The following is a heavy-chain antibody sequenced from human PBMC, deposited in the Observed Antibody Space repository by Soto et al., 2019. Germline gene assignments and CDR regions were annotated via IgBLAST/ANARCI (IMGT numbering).Heavy chain of an antibody. Sequence: SVKVSCKASGYTFTGYYMHWVRQAPGQGLEWMGGIIPIFGTANYAQKFQGRVTITADESTSTAYMELSSLRSEDTAVYYCARVPGNPGYCSSTSCPSLWFDPWGQGTLVTVSS. V-gene: IGHV1-69*13. J-gene: IGHJ5*02. CDR1: GYTFTGYY. CDR2: IIPIFGTA. CDR3: ARVPGNPGYCSSTSCPSLWFDP. D-gene: IGHD2-2*01.